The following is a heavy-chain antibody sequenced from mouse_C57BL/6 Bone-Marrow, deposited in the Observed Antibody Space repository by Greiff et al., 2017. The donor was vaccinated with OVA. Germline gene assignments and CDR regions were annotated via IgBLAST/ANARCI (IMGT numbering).Heavy chain of an antibody. D-gene: IGHD1-1*01. V-gene: IGHV1-74*01. CDR3: AILVLRAWFAY. Sequence: QVQLQQPGAELVKPGASVKVSCKASGYTFTSYWLHWVKQRPGQGLEWIGRIHPSASDTNYTQKFKGKATLTVDTSSSTAYMQLSSLTSEDSAVYYCAILVLRAWFAYWGQGTLVTVSA. J-gene: IGHJ3*01. CDR1: GYTFTSYW. CDR2: IHPSASDT.